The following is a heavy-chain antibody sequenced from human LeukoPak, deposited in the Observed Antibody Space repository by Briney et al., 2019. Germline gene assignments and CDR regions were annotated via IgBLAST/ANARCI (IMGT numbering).Heavy chain of an antibody. Sequence: SETLSLTCTVSGGSISSYYWSWIRQPPGKGLEWMGYIHYSGSTNYNPSLKSRVTISVDMSKNQFSLKLSSVTAADTAVYYCARHAMVAAPIDYWGQGTLVTVSS. CDR1: GGSISSYY. D-gene: IGHD2-15*01. CDR3: ARHAMVAAPIDY. J-gene: IGHJ4*02. CDR2: IHYSGST. V-gene: IGHV4-59*08.